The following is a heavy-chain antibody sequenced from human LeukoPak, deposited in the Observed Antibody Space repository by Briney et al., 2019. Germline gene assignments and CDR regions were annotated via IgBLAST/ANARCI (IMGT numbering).Heavy chain of an antibody. CDR1: GFTFSNYA. CDR2: ISGSGGST. V-gene: IGHV3-23*01. CDR3: ARDGYSFGHDFDY. J-gene: IGHJ4*02. Sequence: GGSLRLSCAASGFTFSNYAMSWVRQAPGKGLEWVSSISGSGGSTYYVDSVKGRFTISRDNAKNTLYLQMNSLRAEDTAVYYCARDGYSFGHDFDYWGQGTLVTVSS. D-gene: IGHD5-18*01.